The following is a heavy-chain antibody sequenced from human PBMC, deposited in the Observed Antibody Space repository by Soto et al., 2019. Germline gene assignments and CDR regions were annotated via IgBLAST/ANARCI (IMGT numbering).Heavy chain of an antibody. V-gene: IGHV4-59*01. J-gene: IGHJ4*02. D-gene: IGHD4-17*01. CDR3: ARAVTSFDL. CDR1: CGSIDSYY. Sequence: SETLSLTCTVACGSIDSYYWNWIRQPPGKGLEWIGYIYYSGTTNYNPSLKSRVTISLDMSKRQFSLNLTSVTAADTAVYYCARAVTSFDLWGQGTPVTVSS. CDR2: IYYSGTT.